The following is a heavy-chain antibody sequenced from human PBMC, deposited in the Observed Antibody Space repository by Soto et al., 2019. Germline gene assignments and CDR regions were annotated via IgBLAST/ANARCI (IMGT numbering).Heavy chain of an antibody. CDR3: ARRGPGTYFDY. V-gene: IGHV3-23*01. D-gene: IGHD6-13*01. CDR2: ISGSGDST. CDR1: GFTFSSYA. J-gene: IGHJ4*02. Sequence: EVQLLDSGGGLVQPGGSLRLSGAPFGFTFSSYAMNWVRQAPGKGLEWVSVISGSGDSTYYADSVKVRFTISRDNSKNTLYLQMNSLRTVDTSVYYCARRGPGTYFDYWGQGTLVIVSS.